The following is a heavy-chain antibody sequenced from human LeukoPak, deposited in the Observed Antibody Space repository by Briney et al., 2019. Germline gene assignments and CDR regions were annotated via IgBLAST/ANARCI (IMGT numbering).Heavy chain of an antibody. D-gene: IGHD4-17*01. CDR1: GFTFSDYY. CDR2: ISSSSSYT. CDR3: ARDPTTVTTSYGMDV. V-gene: IGHV3-11*06. Sequence: GGSLRLSCAASGFTFSDYYMSWIRQAPGKGLEWVSYISSSSSYTNYADSVKGRFTISRDNAKSSLYLQMNSLRAEDTAVYYCARDPTTVTTSYGMDVWGKGTTVTVSS. J-gene: IGHJ6*04.